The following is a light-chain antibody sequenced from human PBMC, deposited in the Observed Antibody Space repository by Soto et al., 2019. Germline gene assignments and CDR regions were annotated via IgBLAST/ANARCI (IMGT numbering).Light chain of an antibody. CDR3: QQYSAYPWT. CDR1: QGISTY. J-gene: IGKJ1*01. CDR2: AAS. Sequence: DIQMTQSPSSLSASVGDRVTITCRASQGISTYLAWYQQNPGKVPKVLIYAASTLQSGVPSRFSGSGSGTDFTLNISSLLPEDFATYYCQQYSAYPWTFGQGTKVDIK. V-gene: IGKV1-27*01.